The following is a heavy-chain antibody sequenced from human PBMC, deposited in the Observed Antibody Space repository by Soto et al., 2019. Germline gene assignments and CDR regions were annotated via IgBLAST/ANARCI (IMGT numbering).Heavy chain of an antibody. CDR1: GYTFTSYY. J-gene: IGHJ4*02. Sequence: ASVKVSCKASGYTFTSYYMHWVRQAPGQGLEWMGIINPSGGSTSYAQKFQGRVTMTRDTSTSTVYMELSSLRSEDTAVYYCARAADIVVVVAATLYYWGQGTLVTVSS. CDR3: ARAADIVVVVAATLYY. CDR2: INPSGGST. V-gene: IGHV1-46*01. D-gene: IGHD2-15*01.